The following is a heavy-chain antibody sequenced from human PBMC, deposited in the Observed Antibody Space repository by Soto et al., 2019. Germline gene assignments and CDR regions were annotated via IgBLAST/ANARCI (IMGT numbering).Heavy chain of an antibody. V-gene: IGHV3-23*01. D-gene: IGHD3-3*01. CDR2: ISGSGGST. CDR1: GFTFSSYA. Sequence: HPGGSLRLSCAASGFTFSSYAMSWVRQAPGKGLEWVSAISGSGGSTYYADSVKGRFIISRDNSKNTLYLQMNSLRAEDTAVYYCAKDLWSGYDMDVWGKGTTVNVSS. CDR3: AKDLWSGYDMDV. J-gene: IGHJ6*03.